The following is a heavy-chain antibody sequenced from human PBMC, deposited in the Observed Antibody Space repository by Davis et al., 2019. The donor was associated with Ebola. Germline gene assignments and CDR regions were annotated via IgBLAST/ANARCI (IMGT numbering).Heavy chain of an antibody. CDR2: ISYDGSDK. V-gene: IGHV3-33*05. CDR1: GFTFSSYG. CDR3: ARGPSTGNSFSY. J-gene: IGHJ4*02. D-gene: IGHD6-13*01. Sequence: GGSLRLSCAASGFTFSSYGMHWVRQAPGKGLEWVAVISYDGSDKYYTDSVKGRFTISRDNSKNLLYLQMNSLRGEDTAVYYCARGPSTGNSFSYWGQGTLVTVSS.